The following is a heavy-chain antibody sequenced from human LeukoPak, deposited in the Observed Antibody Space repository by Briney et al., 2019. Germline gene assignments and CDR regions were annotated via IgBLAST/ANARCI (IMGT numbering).Heavy chain of an antibody. D-gene: IGHD3-3*01. Sequence: GGSLRLSCAASGFTFSNAWMSWVRQAQGKGLEWVGRIKSKTDGGTTDYAAPVKGRFTISRDDSKNTLYLQMNSLKTEDTAVYYCTRDFWSGYSIDPWGQGTLVTVSS. CDR1: GFTFSNAW. CDR2: IKSKTDGGTT. J-gene: IGHJ5*02. CDR3: TRDFWSGYSIDP. V-gene: IGHV3-15*01.